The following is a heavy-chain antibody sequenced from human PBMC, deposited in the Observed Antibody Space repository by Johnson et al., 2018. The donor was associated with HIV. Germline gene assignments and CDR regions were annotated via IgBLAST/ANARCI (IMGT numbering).Heavy chain of an antibody. J-gene: IGHJ3*02. V-gene: IGHV3-30*18. D-gene: IGHD1-26*01. CDR3: VKVGLVGGREGVGALDI. CDR2: ISNDGTDE. CDR1: GFTFSSYA. Sequence: QVQLVESGGGVVQPGRSLRLSCAASGFTFSSYAMHWVCQAPGKGLEWVAVISNDGTDEYYADSVKGRFTISRDNSKNSLYLQMMSLRVEDTALYYCVKVGLVGGREGVGALDIWGPGTMVTVSS.